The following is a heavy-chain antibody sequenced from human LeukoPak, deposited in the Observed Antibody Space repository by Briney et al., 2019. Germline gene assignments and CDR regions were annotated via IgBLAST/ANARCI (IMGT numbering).Heavy chain of an antibody. CDR1: GYSISSGYY. Sequence: SETLSPTCTVSGYSISSGYYWGWIRQPPGKGLEWIGSIYHSGSTYYNPSLKSRVTISVDTSKNQFSLKLSSVTAADTAVYYCASSPSYNWNYYYMDVWGKGTTVTVSS. CDR3: ASSPSYNWNYYYMDV. CDR2: IYHSGST. V-gene: IGHV4-38-2*02. J-gene: IGHJ6*03. D-gene: IGHD1-20*01.